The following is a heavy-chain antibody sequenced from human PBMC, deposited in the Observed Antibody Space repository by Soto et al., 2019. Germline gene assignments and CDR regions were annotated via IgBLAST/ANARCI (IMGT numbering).Heavy chain of an antibody. CDR2: ISGSGGST. CDR1: GFTFSTYA. CDR3: AREEGYCNGGPCYRGAFDI. Sequence: GGSLRLSCAASGFTFSTYAMSWVRQAPGKGLEWVSAISGSGGSTYYADSVRGRFTISRDNAENSVYLQMNSLRAEDTAVYYCAREEGYCNGGPCYRGAFDIWGQGTRVT. D-gene: IGHD2-15*01. V-gene: IGHV3-23*01. J-gene: IGHJ3*02.